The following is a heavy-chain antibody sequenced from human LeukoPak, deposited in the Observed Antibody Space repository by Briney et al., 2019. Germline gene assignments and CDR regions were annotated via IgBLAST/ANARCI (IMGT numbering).Heavy chain of an antibody. CDR1: GGSISSSSYY. V-gene: IGHV4-39*01. Sequence: PSETLSLTCTVSGGSISSSSYYWGWIRQPPGKGLEWIGSIYYSGSTYYNPSLKSRVTISVDTSKNQFSLKLSSVTAADTAVYYCARLRISESRIDYWGQGTLVTVSS. D-gene: IGHD2/OR15-2a*01. CDR2: IYYSGST. CDR3: ARLRISESRIDY. J-gene: IGHJ4*02.